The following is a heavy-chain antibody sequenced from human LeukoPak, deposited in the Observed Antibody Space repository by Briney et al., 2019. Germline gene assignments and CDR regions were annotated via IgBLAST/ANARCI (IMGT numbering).Heavy chain of an antibody. CDR2: ISSSGSTI. V-gene: IGHV3-48*03. CDR1: GFTSSTYE. J-gene: IGHJ4*02. D-gene: IGHD3-10*01. Sequence: SGGSLRLSCAASGFTSSTYEMNWVRQAPGKGLEWVSYISSSGSTIHSADSVKGRFTISRDNAKNSLFLQMNSLRAEDTAVYYCARDRYYGSGSLDYWGQGTLVTVSS. CDR3: ARDRYYGSGSLDY.